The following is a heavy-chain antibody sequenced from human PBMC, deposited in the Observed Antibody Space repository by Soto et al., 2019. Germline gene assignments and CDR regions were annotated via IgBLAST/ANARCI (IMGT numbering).Heavy chain of an antibody. V-gene: IGHV3-33*01. Sequence: GGSLRLSCAASGFTFSSYGMHWVRQAPGKGLEWVAVIWYDGSNKYYADSVKGRFTISRDNSKNTLYLQMNSLRAEDTAVYYCASLVGDYTARDYWGQGTLITVSS. CDR2: IWYDGSNK. J-gene: IGHJ4*02. CDR1: GFTFSSYG. CDR3: ASLVGDYTARDY. D-gene: IGHD4-17*01.